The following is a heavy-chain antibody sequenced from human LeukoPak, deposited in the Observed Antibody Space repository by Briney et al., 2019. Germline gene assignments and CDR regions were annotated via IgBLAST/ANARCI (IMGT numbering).Heavy chain of an antibody. Sequence: ASVKVSCKASGYTFSSYGISGVRQAPGQGLEWMGWISAYNGNTNYAQMVQGRVTMTTDTSTSTAYMEVRSLRSDDTAMYYCARDVGDIVTIPAAISVPWGQGTLVTVSS. J-gene: IGHJ5*02. CDR2: ISAYNGNT. D-gene: IGHD2-2*01. CDR3: ARDVGDIVTIPAAISVP. V-gene: IGHV1-18*01. CDR1: GYTFSSYG.